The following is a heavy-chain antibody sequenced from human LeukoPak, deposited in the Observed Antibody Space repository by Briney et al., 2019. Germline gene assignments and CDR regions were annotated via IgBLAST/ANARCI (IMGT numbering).Heavy chain of an antibody. J-gene: IGHJ4*02. D-gene: IGHD4-23*01. CDR1: GGSISSYY. V-gene: IGHV4-4*07. Sequence: PSETLSLTCTVSGGSISSYYWSWIRQPAGKGLEWIGRIYSGGSTIYNPSLNSRVTMSLDTSKDQFSLKLISVTAADTAVYYCARNSGDYWGQGTLVTVSS. CDR3: ARNSGDY. CDR2: IYSGGST.